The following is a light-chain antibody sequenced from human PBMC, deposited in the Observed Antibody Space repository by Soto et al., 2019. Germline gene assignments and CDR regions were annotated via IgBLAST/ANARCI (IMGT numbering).Light chain of an antibody. CDR2: DAS. J-gene: IGKJ1*01. CDR1: QSVSSY. V-gene: IGKV3-11*01. Sequence: EVVLTQSPATLALSPGERATLSCRASQSVSSYLAWYQQKPGQAPRLLIYDASNRATGIPARFSGSGSETDFTLTISSLEPEDFAVYYCQQRSNWWTFGPGTKVDIK. CDR3: QQRSNWWT.